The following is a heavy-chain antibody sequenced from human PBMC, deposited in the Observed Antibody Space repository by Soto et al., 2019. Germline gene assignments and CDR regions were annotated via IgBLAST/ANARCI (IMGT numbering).Heavy chain of an antibody. CDR3: AKDIDSINWYPVY. CDR1: GFTFSIYA. Sequence: GGSLRLSCAASGFTFSIYAMSWVRQAPGKGLEWVSTFIGSGGDTYYADSVKGRFTISRDNSKSTLYLQMNSLRAEDTAIYYCAKDIDSINWYPVYWGQGTLVTVSS. V-gene: IGHV3-23*01. D-gene: IGHD6-13*01. CDR2: FIGSGGDT. J-gene: IGHJ4*02.